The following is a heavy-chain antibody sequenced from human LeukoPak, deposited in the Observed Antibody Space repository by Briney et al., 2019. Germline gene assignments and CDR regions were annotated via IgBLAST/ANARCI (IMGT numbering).Heavy chain of an antibody. CDR2: IIPILGTA. D-gene: IGHD3-22*01. CDR3: ARANHYDSSGYYEVWFDP. Sequence: ASVKVSCKASGGTFISYAITRVRQAPGQGLEWMGGIIPILGTANHAQKFQGRVTVTTDESTSTAYMELGSLRSEDTAVYYCARANHYDSSGYYEVWFDPWGQGTLVTVSS. V-gene: IGHV1-69*05. J-gene: IGHJ5*02. CDR1: GGTFISYA.